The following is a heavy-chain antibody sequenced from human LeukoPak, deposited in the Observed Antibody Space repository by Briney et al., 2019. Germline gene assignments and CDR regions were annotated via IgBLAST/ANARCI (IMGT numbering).Heavy chain of an antibody. D-gene: IGHD6-6*01. CDR1: GFTFINYS. Sequence: GGSLRLSCTASGFTFINYSMNWVRQAPGKGLEWVSSISTNSAFIYYADSVRGRFTISRDNTKNSLYLQMNSLRAEDTAVYYCARGEQLVRYYYYMDVWGKGTTVTISS. V-gene: IGHV3-21*01. CDR3: ARGEQLVRYYYYMDV. CDR2: ISTNSAFI. J-gene: IGHJ6*03.